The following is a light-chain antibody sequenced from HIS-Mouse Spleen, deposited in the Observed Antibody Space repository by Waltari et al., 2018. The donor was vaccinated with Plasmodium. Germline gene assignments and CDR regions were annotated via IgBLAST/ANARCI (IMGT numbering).Light chain of an antibody. CDR2: EVS. V-gene: IGLV2-8*01. CDR3: SSYAGSNNLV. Sequence: QSALTQPPSASGSPAQSVTLSCTGTRSDVGGFNSVSCYQQHPGKAPNLMIYEVSKRPSGVPDRFSGSKSGNTASLTVSGLQAEDEADYYCSSYAGSNNLVFGGGTKLTVL. CDR1: RSDVGGFNS. J-gene: IGLJ2*01.